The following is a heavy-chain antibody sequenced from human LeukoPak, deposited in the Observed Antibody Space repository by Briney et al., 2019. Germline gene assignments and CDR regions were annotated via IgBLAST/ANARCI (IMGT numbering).Heavy chain of an antibody. CDR3: ARERCSSTTCYFDY. Sequence: SETLSLTCTVSGGSISSYYWSWIRQPPGKGLEWIGYIYYSGSTNYNPSLKSRVTISVDTSKNQFSLRLSSVTAADTAVYYCARERCSSTTCYFDYWGQGTLVTVSS. J-gene: IGHJ4*02. V-gene: IGHV4-59*01. CDR2: IYYSGST. CDR1: GGSISSYY. D-gene: IGHD2-2*01.